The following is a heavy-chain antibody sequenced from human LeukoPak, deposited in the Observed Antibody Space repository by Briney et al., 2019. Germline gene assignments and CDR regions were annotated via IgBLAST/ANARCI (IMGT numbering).Heavy chain of an antibody. CDR3: ARERLERHLSFDY. Sequence: GGSLRLSCAASGFTFSSYWMSWVRQAPGKGLEWAANIKQDGSEKYYVDSVKGRFTISRDNAKNSLYLQMNSLRAEDTAVYFCARERLERHLSFDYWGQGTLVTVSS. D-gene: IGHD1-1*01. CDR2: IKQDGSEK. V-gene: IGHV3-7*03. CDR1: GFTFSSYW. J-gene: IGHJ4*02.